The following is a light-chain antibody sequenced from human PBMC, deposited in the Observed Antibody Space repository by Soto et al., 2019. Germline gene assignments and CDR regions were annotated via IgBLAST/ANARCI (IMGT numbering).Light chain of an antibody. CDR1: QSLLYSSKNKNY. CDR2: WAS. V-gene: IGKV4-1*01. J-gene: IGKJ4*01. CDR3: QQYYTTPLLT. Sequence: DIVMTQSPDSLAVSLGERAVINCKPSQSLLYSSKNKNYLAWYQQKPGQPPKLLIYWASTRESGVPDRFRGSGSGTDFTLTISSLQAEDVAVYYCQQYYTTPLLTFGGGTKVEIK.